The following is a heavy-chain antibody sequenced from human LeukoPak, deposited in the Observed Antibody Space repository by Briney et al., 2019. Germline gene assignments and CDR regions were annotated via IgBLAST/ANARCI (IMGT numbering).Heavy chain of an antibody. V-gene: IGHV3-13*01. D-gene: IGHD3-10*01. CDR1: GFTFSSYD. J-gene: IGHJ4*02. Sequence: PGGSLRLSCAASGFTFSSYDMHWVRQVTGKGLEWVSSIGTAGDTYFPGSVKGRFTISRENAKNSLYLQMNSLRAGDTAVYYCARGVRRPGSGSYSIRYFDYWGQGTLVTVSS. CDR3: ARGVRRPGSGSYSIRYFDY. CDR2: IGTAGDT.